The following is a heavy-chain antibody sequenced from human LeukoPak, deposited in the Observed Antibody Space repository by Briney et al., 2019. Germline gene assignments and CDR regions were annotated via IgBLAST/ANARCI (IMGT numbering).Heavy chain of an antibody. CDR2: ISGSGDST. J-gene: IGHJ4*02. D-gene: IGHD6-13*01. Sequence: GGTLRLSCAASGFTFSSYAMSWVRQAPGKGLEWVSAISGSGDSTYYADSVKGRFTISRDNSKNTLYLQMNSLRAEDTAFYYCARRYSSSWNYWGQGTLVTVSS. CDR1: GFTFSSYA. CDR3: ARRYSSSWNY. V-gene: IGHV3-23*01.